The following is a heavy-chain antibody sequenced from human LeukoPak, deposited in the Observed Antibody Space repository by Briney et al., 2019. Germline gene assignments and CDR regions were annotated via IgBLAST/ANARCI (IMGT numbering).Heavy chain of an antibody. J-gene: IGHJ4*02. CDR2: ISSSGENM. D-gene: IGHD3-3*01. V-gene: IGHV3-11*01. CDR3: ARGGGYDFWSGYYDDY. CDR1: GFSFSDYY. Sequence: GGSLRLSCAASGFSFSDYYMSWIRQAPGKGLEWLSYISSSGENMYYADSVKGRFTISRDNAKNSLYLQLNSLRAEDTAVYYCARGGGYDFWSGYYDDYWGQGTLVTVSA.